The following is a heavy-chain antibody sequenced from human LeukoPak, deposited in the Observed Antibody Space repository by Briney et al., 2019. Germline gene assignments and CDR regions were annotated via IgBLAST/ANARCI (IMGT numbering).Heavy chain of an antibody. J-gene: IGHJ4*02. D-gene: IGHD6-13*01. Sequence: PGGSLRLSCAASGFTFGNYALNWVRQAPGEGLEWVSASGTSGDTYYADSVRGRFTISRDNAKNMVYLQMSSLRAEDTALYYCAQKRPGTYPFDYWGQGTLVTVSS. V-gene: IGHV3-23*01. CDR2: SGTSGDT. CDR1: GFTFGNYA. CDR3: AQKRPGTYPFDY.